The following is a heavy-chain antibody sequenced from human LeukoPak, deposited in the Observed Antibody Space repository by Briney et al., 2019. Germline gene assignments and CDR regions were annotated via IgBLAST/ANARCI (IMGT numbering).Heavy chain of an antibody. D-gene: IGHD4-11*01. Sequence: PGGSLRLSCTTSGFTFGDYVMSWVRQAPGKGLEWVGFIRSKAFGGTAEYAASVKGRFTISRDDSKNIAYLQMNSLKTEDTAVYYCTRGPYNNIVNLDYWGQGTLVTVSS. CDR2: IRSKAFGGTA. J-gene: IGHJ4*02. CDR1: GFTFGDYV. CDR3: TRGPYNNIVNLDY. V-gene: IGHV3-49*04.